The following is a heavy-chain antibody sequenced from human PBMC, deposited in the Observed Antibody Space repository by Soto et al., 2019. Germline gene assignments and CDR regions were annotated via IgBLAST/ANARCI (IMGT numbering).Heavy chain of an antibody. CDR3: ARDLFNRWLQFGFYYYYGMDV. D-gene: IGHD5-12*01. CDR2: ISYDGINK. J-gene: IGHJ6*02. CDR1: GFTFSSYA. V-gene: IGHV3-30-3*01. Sequence: VASLRLSCAASGFTFSSYAMHWVRQARGKGLEWVAVISYDGINKYYADSVKGRFTISRDNSKNTLYLQMNSLRAEDTAVYYCARDLFNRWLQFGFYYYYGMDVWGQGTTVTVSS.